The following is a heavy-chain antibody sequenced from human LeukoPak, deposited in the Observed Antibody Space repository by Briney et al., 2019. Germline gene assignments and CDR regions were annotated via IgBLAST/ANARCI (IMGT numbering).Heavy chain of an antibody. D-gene: IGHD1-26*01. CDR1: GGTFSSYS. J-gene: IGHJ3*02. CDR2: IIPIFGTP. V-gene: IGHV1-69*05. Sequence: GASVKVSCKASGGTFSSYSISWVPQAPGQGFEWMGGIIPIFGTPNYAQKFQGRVTITTDESTSTAYMELSSLRSEDTALYYCACRDRALVHGAFDIWGQGTVVTVSS. CDR3: ACRDRALVHGAFDI.